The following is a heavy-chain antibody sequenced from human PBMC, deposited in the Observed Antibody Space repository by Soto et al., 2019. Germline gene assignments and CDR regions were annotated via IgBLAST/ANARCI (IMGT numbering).Heavy chain of an antibody. J-gene: IGHJ4*02. Sequence: PSETLSLTCSVPGGSISSGDYYWSWVRQHPGKGLEWIGYIFYSRSTYYNPSLKSRVTISVDTSKNQFSLKLSSVTAADTAVYYCARGGSGDIVVVAAIDYWGQGTLVTVSS. V-gene: IGHV4-31*03. D-gene: IGHD2-15*01. CDR1: GGSISSGDYY. CDR2: IFYSRST. CDR3: ARGGSGDIVVVAAIDY.